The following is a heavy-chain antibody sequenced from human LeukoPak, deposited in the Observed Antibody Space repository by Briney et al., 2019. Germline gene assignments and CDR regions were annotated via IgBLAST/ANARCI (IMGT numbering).Heavy chain of an antibody. CDR3: KSGGAAPGSFDN. V-gene: IGHV3-7*01. J-gene: IGHJ4*02. D-gene: IGHD6-13*01. CDR1: GFIFSDYW. CDR2: IKYDGDEE. Sequence: GGSLRLSCAASGFIFSDYWMSWMRQAPGKGLVWVDNIKYDGDEEYYVDSVKGRFTISRDNAKNSLYLQLNSLRVEDTAVYYCKSGGAAPGSFDNWGQGTLVTVSP.